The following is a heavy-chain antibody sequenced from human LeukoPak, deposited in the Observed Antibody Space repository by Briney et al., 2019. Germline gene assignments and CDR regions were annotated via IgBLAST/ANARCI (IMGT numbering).Heavy chain of an antibody. D-gene: IGHD2/OR15-2a*01. V-gene: IGHV1-46*01. Sequence: ASVKVSCKASGYTFTSYYMYWVQQAPGQGLEWMGIINPSGGSSSYAQKFQGRVTMTRDTSTSTVYMELSSLRSEDTAVYYCARDRSNNFDYWGQGTLVTVSS. J-gene: IGHJ4*02. CDR2: INPSGGSS. CDR1: GYTFTSYY. CDR3: ARDRSNNFDY.